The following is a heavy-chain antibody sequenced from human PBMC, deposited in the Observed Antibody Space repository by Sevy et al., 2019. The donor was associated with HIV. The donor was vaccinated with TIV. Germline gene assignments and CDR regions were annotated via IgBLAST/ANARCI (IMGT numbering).Heavy chain of an antibody. V-gene: IGHV1-24*01. D-gene: IGHD3-22*01. CDR1: GYTLTKLS. Sequence: ASVKVSCKVSGYTLTKLSMHWVRQAPRKGLEWMGRFDPEDGETIYAQKFQGRVTMTEDTSTDTAYMELSSLRYEDTAVYYCASAREYYEDSSGYLDYWVQGTLVTVSS. J-gene: IGHJ4*02. CDR2: FDPEDGET. CDR3: ASAREYYEDSSGYLDY.